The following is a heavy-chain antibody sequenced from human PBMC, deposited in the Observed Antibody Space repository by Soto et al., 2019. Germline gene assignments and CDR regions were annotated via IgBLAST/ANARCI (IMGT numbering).Heavy chain of an antibody. CDR3: ARDGVSSHLAY. J-gene: IGHJ4*02. CDR2: ISSSGSHT. D-gene: IGHD6-6*01. Sequence: PGGSLRLSCEGSGFICSDYYMSWIRQAPGKGLEWISYISSSGSHTYYADSVKGRFTISRDNAKNSLYLQMNSLRAEDTAVYYCARDGVSSHLAYWGQGTLVTVSS. V-gene: IGHV3-11*01. CDR1: GFICSDYY.